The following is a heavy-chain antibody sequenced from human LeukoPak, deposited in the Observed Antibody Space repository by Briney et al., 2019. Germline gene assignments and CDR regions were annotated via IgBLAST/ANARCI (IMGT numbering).Heavy chain of an antibody. V-gene: IGHV3-23*01. CDR1: GFTFSNCA. D-gene: IGHD6-13*01. CDR3: TRQDPSSSGWYP. J-gene: IGHJ5*02. Sequence: GGSLRLSCAASGFTFSNCAMSWVRQAPGKGLEWVSAISNSGGSTYYADSVKGRFAISRDDSKNTLWLRMSSLRADDTAVYYCTRQDPSSSGWYPWGQGTLVTVSS. CDR2: ISNSGGST.